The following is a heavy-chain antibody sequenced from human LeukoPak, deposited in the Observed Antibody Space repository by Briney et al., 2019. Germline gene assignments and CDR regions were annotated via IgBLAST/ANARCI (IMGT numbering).Heavy chain of an antibody. Sequence: GGSLRLSCAASGFTFSSYSMSWVRQAPGKGLEWVSSISSSSSYIYYADSVKGRFTISRDNAKNSLYLQMNSLRAEDTAVYYCARENAYYYDSSGYSDYWGQGTLVTVSS. J-gene: IGHJ4*02. V-gene: IGHV3-21*01. CDR2: ISSSSSYI. CDR3: ARENAYYYDSSGYSDY. D-gene: IGHD3-22*01. CDR1: GFTFSSYS.